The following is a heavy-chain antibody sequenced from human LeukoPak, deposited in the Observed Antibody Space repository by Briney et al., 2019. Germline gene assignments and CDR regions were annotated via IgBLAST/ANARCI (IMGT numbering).Heavy chain of an antibody. Sequence: PGGSLRLSCAASGFAFSSSNMHWVRQAPGKGLAWVSVISYDGGNKKYADSVKGRFTISRDNSKNTLYLQMNSLRPEDTAVYYCAKYSSSSISFDYWGQGTLVTVSS. J-gene: IGHJ4*02. CDR3: AKYSSSSISFDY. D-gene: IGHD6-6*01. V-gene: IGHV3-30*01. CDR1: GFAFSSSN. CDR2: ISYDGGNK.